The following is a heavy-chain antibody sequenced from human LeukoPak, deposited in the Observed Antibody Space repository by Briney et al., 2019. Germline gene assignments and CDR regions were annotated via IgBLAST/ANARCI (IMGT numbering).Heavy chain of an antibody. D-gene: IGHD1-26*01. V-gene: IGHV4-39*07. CDR2: IYSSGST. CDR1: GGSISSTNSH. J-gene: IGHJ4*02. CDR3: ARKREGPTTGIDY. Sequence: PSETLSLTCTVSGGSISSTNSHWGWIRQSPRTGLEWIGNIYSSGSTYYNPSLKSRVTISIDTSENQFSLKLTSVTAADTAVYYCARKREGPTTGIDYWGQGTLVTVSS.